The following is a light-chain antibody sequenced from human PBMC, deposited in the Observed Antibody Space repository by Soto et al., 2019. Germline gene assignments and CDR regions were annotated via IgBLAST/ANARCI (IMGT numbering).Light chain of an antibody. CDR1: QSISSW. Sequence: DIQMTQSPSTLSATAVERVTIXCRASQSISSWLAWYQHKPGKAPKLLIYDASVLKDGVSSRFSGSGYGTDFTLTITNLQPEDFAMYYCQQSFGSPPITFGQGTRLEIK. V-gene: IGKV1-39*01. J-gene: IGKJ5*01. CDR3: QQSFGSPPIT. CDR2: DAS.